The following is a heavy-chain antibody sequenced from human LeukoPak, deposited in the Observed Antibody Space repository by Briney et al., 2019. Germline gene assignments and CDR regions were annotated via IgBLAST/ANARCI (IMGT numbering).Heavy chain of an antibody. J-gene: IGHJ4*02. CDR2: ISAYNGNT. D-gene: IGHD3-3*01. CDR1: GGTFSSYA. Sequence: ASVKVSCKASGGTFSSYAISWVRQAPGQGLEWMGWISAYNGNTNYAQKLQGRVTMTTDTSTSTAYMELRSLRSDDTAVYYCARVPSLYDFWSGYRYYFDYWGQGTLVTVSS. V-gene: IGHV1-18*01. CDR3: ARVPSLYDFWSGYRYYFDY.